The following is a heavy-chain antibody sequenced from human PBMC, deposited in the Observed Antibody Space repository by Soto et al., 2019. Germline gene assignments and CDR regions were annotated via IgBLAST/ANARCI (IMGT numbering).Heavy chain of an antibody. J-gene: IGHJ4*02. D-gene: IGHD3-9*01. Sequence: SETLSLTCAVCGGSISSSSYYWGWIRQPPGKGLEWIGSIYYSGSTYYNPSLKSRVTISVDTSKNQFSLKLSSVTAADTAVYYCARLPSGRGYDILTGYYQPPYFDYWGQGTLVTVSS. CDR1: GGSISSSSYY. CDR2: IYYSGST. V-gene: IGHV4-39*01. CDR3: ARLPSGRGYDILTGYYQPPYFDY.